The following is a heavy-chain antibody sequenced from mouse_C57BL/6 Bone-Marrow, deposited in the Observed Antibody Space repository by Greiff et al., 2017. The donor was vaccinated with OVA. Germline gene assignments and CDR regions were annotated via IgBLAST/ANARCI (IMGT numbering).Heavy chain of an antibody. Sequence: QVQLQQPGAELVKPGASVKLSCKASGYTFTSYWMQWVKQRPGQGLEWIGEIDPSDSYTNYNQKFKGKATLTVDTSSSTAYMQLSSLTSEDSAVYYCAREPSMITTPYYAMDYWGQGTSVTVSS. CDR2: IDPSDSYT. J-gene: IGHJ4*01. D-gene: IGHD2-4*01. CDR1: GYTFTSYW. CDR3: AREPSMITTPYYAMDY. V-gene: IGHV1-50*01.